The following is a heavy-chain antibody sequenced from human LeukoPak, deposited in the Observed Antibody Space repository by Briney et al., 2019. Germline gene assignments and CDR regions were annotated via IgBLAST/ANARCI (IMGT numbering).Heavy chain of an antibody. Sequence: GGSLRLSCGASGFTFSSYAMGWVRQAPGKGLEWVSIITGGGGTTYSADSVKGRFTFSRDNSQNTLYLQMNSLRDEDTAVYYCARDPTRYASTTVVASNFDYWGQGTLVTVSS. D-gene: IGHD4-23*01. CDR1: GFTFSSYA. J-gene: IGHJ4*02. V-gene: IGHV3-23*01. CDR2: ITGGGGTT. CDR3: ARDPTRYASTTVVASNFDY.